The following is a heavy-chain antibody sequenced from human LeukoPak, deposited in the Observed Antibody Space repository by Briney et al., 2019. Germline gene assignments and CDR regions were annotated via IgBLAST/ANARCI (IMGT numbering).Heavy chain of an antibody. CDR1: GFTFSSYS. CDR3: ARESTIFGVVILYYFDY. Sequence: GRSLRLSCAASGFTFSSYSMNWVRQAPGKGLEWVSSISSSSSYIYYADSVKGRFTISRDNAKNSLYLQMNSLRAEDTAVYYCARESTIFGVVILYYFDYWGQGTLVTVSS. D-gene: IGHD3-3*01. CDR2: ISSSSSYI. J-gene: IGHJ4*02. V-gene: IGHV3-21*01.